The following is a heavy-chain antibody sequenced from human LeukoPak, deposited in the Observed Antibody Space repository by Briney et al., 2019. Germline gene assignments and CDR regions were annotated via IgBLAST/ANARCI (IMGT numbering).Heavy chain of an antibody. CDR3: ARAPPWFGDKHYGLDV. CDR2: ISSRDTTT. D-gene: IGHD3-10*01. Sequence: GGSLSLSCAGDGFTLSTHGMSWVRQAPGKGLEWVSSISSRDTTTNYADSVKGRFTISRDGSKNTLYMHLNSLRAEDTAVYYCARAPPWFGDKHYGLDVWGQGTTVTVSS. CDR1: GFTLSTHG. J-gene: IGHJ6*02. V-gene: IGHV3-23*01.